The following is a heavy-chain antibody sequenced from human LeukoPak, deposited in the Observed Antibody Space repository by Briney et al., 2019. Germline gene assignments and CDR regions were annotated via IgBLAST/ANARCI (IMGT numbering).Heavy chain of an antibody. D-gene: IGHD5-18*01. CDR2: IYYSGST. CDR3: ARVEYSYGYPTKN. Sequence: SQTLSLTCTVSGGSISSGDYYWSWIRQPPGKGLEWIGYIYYSGSTYYNPSLKSRVTISVDTSKNQFSLKLSSVTAADAAVYYCARVEYSYGYPTKNWGQGTLVTVSS. CDR1: GGSISSGDYY. V-gene: IGHV4-30-4*01. J-gene: IGHJ4*02.